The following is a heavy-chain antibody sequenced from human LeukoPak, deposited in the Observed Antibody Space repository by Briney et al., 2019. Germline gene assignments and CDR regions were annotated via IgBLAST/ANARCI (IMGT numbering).Heavy chain of an antibody. D-gene: IGHD3-10*01. CDR2: MNPGDSDT. V-gene: IGHV5-51*01. CDR3: ASHTYGNWFDP. J-gene: IGHJ5*02. CDR1: GYSFATHW. Sequence: GESLKISCKGSGYSFATHWIGWLRQKPGKGLEWMGIMNPGDSDTRYWPSFQGQVTISVDKSTSTAYLQWSSLKASDTATYYCASHTYGNWFDPWGPGTLVTVSS.